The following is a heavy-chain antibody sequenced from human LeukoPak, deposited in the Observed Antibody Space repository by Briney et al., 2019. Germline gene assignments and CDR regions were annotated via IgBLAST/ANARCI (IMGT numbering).Heavy chain of an antibody. J-gene: IGHJ4*02. CDR3: ARGGAVAGAGSIDY. V-gene: IGHV6-1*01. CDR1: GDSVSGNSGA. Sequence: SQTLSLTCAISGDSVSGNSGAWNWIRQSPARGLEWLGRTYYRSKWYNDYAVSVKSRITINPDTSKNQFSLQLNSVTPEDTAMYYCARGGAVAGAGSIDYWGQGILVTVSS. D-gene: IGHD6-19*01. CDR2: TYYRSKWYN.